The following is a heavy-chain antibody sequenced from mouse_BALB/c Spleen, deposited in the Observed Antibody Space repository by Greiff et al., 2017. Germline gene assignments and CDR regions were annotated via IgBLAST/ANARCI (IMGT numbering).Heavy chain of an antibody. V-gene: IGHV5-9-4*01. J-gene: IGHJ3*01. CDR2: ISSGGSYT. D-gene: IGHD4-1*01. CDR3: ARALAGTWFAY. Sequence: EVQLVESGGGLVKPGGSLKLSCAASGFTFSSYALSWVRQSPEKRLEWVAEISSGGSYTYYPDTVTGRFTISRDNAKNTLYLEMSSLRSEDTAMYYCARALAGTWFAYWGQGTLVTVSA. CDR1: GFTFSSYA.